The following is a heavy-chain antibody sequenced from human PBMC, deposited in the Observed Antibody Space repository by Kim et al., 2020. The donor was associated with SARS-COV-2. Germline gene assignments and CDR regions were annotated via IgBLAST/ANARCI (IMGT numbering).Heavy chain of an antibody. D-gene: IGHD6-13*01. J-gene: IGHJ5*02. CDR1: GFTFSSYA. V-gene: IGHV3-23*01. CDR3: AKDWFSGYSSSWYGGWFDP. CDR2: ISGSGGST. Sequence: GGSLRLSCAASGFTFSSYAMSWVRQAPGKGLEWVSAISGSGGSTYYADSVKGRFTISRDNSKNTLYLQMNSLRAEDTAVYYCAKDWFSGYSSSWYGGWFDPWGQGTLVTVSS.